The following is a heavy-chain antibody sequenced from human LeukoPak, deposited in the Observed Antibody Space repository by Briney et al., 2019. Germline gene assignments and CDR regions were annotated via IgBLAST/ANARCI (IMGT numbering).Heavy chain of an antibody. J-gene: IGHJ5*02. Sequence: SQTLSLTCTVSGGSISSGSYYWSWIRQPAGKGLEWIGRIYTSGSTSYNPSLKSRVTISVDTSKNQFSLKLSSVTAADTAVYYCARFLTRFDPWGQGTLVTVSS. CDR1: GGSISSGSYY. CDR2: IYTSGST. CDR3: ARFLTRFDP. V-gene: IGHV4-61*02. D-gene: IGHD2/OR15-2a*01.